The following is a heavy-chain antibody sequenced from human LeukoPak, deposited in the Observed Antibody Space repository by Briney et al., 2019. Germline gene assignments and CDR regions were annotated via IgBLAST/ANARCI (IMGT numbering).Heavy chain of an antibody. D-gene: IGHD3-10*01. V-gene: IGHV4-59*01. CDR3: ARDGIEYGSGSYDAFDI. CDR1: GGSISSYY. CDR2: IYYSGST. J-gene: IGHJ3*02. Sequence: SSETLSLTCTVSGGSISSYYWSWIRQPPGKGLEWIGYIYYSGSTNYNPSLKSRVTISVDTSKNQFSLKLSSVTAADTAVYYCARDGIEYGSGSYDAFDIWGQGTMVTVSS.